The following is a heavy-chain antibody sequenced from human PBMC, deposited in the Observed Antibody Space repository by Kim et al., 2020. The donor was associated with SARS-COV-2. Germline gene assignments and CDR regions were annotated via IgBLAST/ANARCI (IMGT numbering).Heavy chain of an antibody. CDR3: ARHTRDGYNYADY. J-gene: IGHJ4*02. V-gene: IGHV4-59*08. D-gene: IGHD5-12*01. CDR2: IYYSGST. Sequence: SETLSLTCTVSGGSIRSYYWSWIRQPPGKGLEWIGYIYYSGSTNYNPSLKSRLTISVDTSKNQFSLKLSSVTAADTAVYYCARHTRDGYNYADYWGQGTLVTVSS. CDR1: GGSIRSYY.